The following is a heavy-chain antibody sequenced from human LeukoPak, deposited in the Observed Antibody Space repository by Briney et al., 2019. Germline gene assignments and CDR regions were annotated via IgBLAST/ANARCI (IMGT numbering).Heavy chain of an antibody. J-gene: IGHJ4*02. Sequence: ASVKVSCKASGYTFTNYGISWVRQAPGQGLEWMGWISAYNGNTNYAQKLQGRVTMTTDTSTSTAYMELRSLRSDDTAVYYCARDEGRYSSGWYFDYWGQGTLVTVSS. D-gene: IGHD6-19*01. CDR3: ARDEGRYSSGWYFDY. CDR1: GYTFTNYG. CDR2: ISAYNGNT. V-gene: IGHV1-18*01.